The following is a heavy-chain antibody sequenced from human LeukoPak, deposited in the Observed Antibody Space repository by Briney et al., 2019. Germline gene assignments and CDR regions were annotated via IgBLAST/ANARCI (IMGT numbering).Heavy chain of an antibody. V-gene: IGHV4-34*01. Sequence: PSETLSLTCAVYGGSFSGYYWSWIRQPPGKGLEWIGEINHSGSTNYNPSLKSRVTISVDTSKNQFSLKLSSVTAADTAVYYCARLRGLRGFDYWGQGTLVTVSS. J-gene: IGHJ4*02. CDR1: GGSFSGYY. CDR3: ARLRGLRGFDY. D-gene: IGHD5-12*01. CDR2: INHSGST.